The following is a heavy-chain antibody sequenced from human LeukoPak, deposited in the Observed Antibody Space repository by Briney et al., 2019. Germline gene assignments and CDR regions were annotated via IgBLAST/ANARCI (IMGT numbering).Heavy chain of an antibody. V-gene: IGHV3-21*01. CDR1: EFSSSSYT. D-gene: IGHD3-3*01. CDR2: ISSTSAYI. J-gene: IGHJ5*02. Sequence: GGSLRLSCAASEFSSSSYTMNWVRQAPGKGLEWVSSISSTSAYIYYADSVKGRFTISRDNAKNSLYLQMNSLRAEDTALYYCARGMTRSGFDPWGQGTLVTVSS. CDR3: ARGMTRSGFDP.